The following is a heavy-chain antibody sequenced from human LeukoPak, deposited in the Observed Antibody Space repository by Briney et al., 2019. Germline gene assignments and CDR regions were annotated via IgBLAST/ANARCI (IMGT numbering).Heavy chain of an antibody. CDR1: GFTFSSSA. Sequence: GGSLRLSCAASGFTFSSSAMSWVRQAPGKGLEWVSAIGGGGATTYYADSVMGRFTISRDNSKNTLYLQMNSLRAEDTAVYYCAREGQWHQDGDAFDIWGQGTMVTVSS. CDR3: AREGQWHQDGDAFDI. V-gene: IGHV3-23*01. J-gene: IGHJ3*02. CDR2: IGGGGATT. D-gene: IGHD6-19*01.